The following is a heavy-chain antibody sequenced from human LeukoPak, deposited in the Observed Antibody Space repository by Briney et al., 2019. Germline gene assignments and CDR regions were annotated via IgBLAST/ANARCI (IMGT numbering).Heavy chain of an antibody. Sequence: SETLSLTCAVSGGSISSGGYSWSWIRQPPGKGLEWIGYICHSGSTYYNPSLKSRVTISVDRSKNQFSLKLSSVTAADTAVYYCARTSMVRGVIPGWFDPWGQGTLVTVSS. V-gene: IGHV4-30-2*01. CDR3: ARTSMVRGVIPGWFDP. CDR1: GGSISSGGYS. CDR2: ICHSGST. D-gene: IGHD3-10*01. J-gene: IGHJ5*02.